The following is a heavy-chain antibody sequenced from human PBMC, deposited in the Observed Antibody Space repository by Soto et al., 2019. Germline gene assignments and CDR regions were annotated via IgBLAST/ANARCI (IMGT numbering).Heavy chain of an antibody. Sequence: EVHLVESGGGLVQPGGSLRLSCAASGFTFSSYWMTWVRQAPGKGLEWVANIKQDGSEKYYVDSVKGRFTISRDNARNSLFLQINSLSAEDTAVYYCARGYYYGTGSFSPESYLDVWGKGTTVTVSS. CDR2: IKQDGSEK. V-gene: IGHV3-7*01. D-gene: IGHD3-10*01. J-gene: IGHJ6*03. CDR3: ARGYYYGTGSFSPESYLDV. CDR1: GFTFSSYW.